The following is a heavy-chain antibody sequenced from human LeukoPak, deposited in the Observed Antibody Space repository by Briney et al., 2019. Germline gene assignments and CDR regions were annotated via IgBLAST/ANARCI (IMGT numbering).Heavy chain of an antibody. CDR1: GFTFSSYA. Sequence: GGSLRLSCTASGFTFSSYAMRWLRQAPEKGLEWVSSISAGGTSTYYADSVKGRFTISRDNSKNTIYLEMNSLRAEDTAVYHCAKREGLGWFDPWGQGTLVTVSS. CDR2: ISAGGTST. CDR3: AKREGLGWFDP. V-gene: IGHV3-23*01. J-gene: IGHJ5*02. D-gene: IGHD1-26*01.